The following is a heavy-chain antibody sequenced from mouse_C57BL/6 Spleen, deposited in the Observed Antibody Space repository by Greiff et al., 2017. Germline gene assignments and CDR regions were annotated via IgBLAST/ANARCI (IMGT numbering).Heavy chain of an antibody. CDR1: GFTFSDYG. V-gene: IGHV5-17*01. J-gene: IGHJ2*01. Sequence: EVNLVESGGGLVKPGGSLKLSCAASGFTFSDYGIHWVRQAPEKGLEWVAYISSGRSTIYYANTVKGRFTISKDNAKNTLFLQMTSLRSEDTAMYYCARGWDFDYWGQGTTLTVSS. D-gene: IGHD2-3*01. CDR3: ARGWDFDY. CDR2: ISSGRSTI.